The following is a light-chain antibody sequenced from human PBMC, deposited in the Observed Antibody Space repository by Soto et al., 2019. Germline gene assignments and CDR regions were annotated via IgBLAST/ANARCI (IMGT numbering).Light chain of an antibody. Sequence: QSALTQPASVSASPGQSLTISCTGTSSDVGAYNYVAWYQQHPDKAPKLMIYDVSHRPSGVSDRFSGSKSGNMASLTISGLQAEDEADYYCSSYTSSSTLIFGGGTKVTVL. CDR1: SSDVGAYNY. V-gene: IGLV2-14*03. J-gene: IGLJ2*01. CDR2: DVS. CDR3: SSYTSSSTLI.